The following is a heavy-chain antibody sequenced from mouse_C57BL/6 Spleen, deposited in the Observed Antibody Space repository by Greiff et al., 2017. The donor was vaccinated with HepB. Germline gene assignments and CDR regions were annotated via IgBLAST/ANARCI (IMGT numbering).Heavy chain of an antibody. V-gene: IGHV1-55*01. CDR3: AKTTVVEGDWYFDV. CDR1: GYTFTSYW. Sequence: VQLQQPGAELVKPGASVKMSCKASGYTFTSYWITWVKQRPGQGLEWIGDIYPGSGSTNYNEKFKSKATLTVDTSSSTAYMQLSSLTSEDSAVYYCAKTTVVEGDWYFDVWGTGTTVTVSS. CDR2: IYPGSGST. D-gene: IGHD1-1*01. J-gene: IGHJ1*03.